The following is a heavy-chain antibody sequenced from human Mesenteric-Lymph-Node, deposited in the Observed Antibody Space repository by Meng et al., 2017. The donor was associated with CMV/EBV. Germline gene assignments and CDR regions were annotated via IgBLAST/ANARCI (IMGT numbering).Heavy chain of an antibody. V-gene: IGHV3-23*01. D-gene: IGHD2-15*01. CDR1: GFTFSSYA. J-gene: IGHJ6*02. CDR3: AKDGGSGGSHYYYYGMDV. Sequence: GGSLRLSCAASGFTFSSYAMSWVRQAPGKGLEWVSGISGSGESTFYADSVNGRFTISRDNSKNTLYLQMNSLRADDTAVYYCAKDGGSGGSHYYYYGMDVWGQGTTVTVSS. CDR2: ISGSGEST.